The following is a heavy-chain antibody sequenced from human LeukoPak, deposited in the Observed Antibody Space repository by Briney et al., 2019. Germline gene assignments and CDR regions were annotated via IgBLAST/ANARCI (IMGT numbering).Heavy chain of an antibody. Sequence: SETLSLTCAVYGGPFSGYYWSWIRQPPGKGLEWIGEINHSGSTNYNPSLKSRVTISVDTSKNQFSLKLSSVTAADTAVYYCARGRPPLRLVWGRFYFDYWGQGTLVTVSS. D-gene: IGHD5-12*01. CDR3: ARGRPPLRLVWGRFYFDY. J-gene: IGHJ4*02. CDR2: INHSGST. V-gene: IGHV4-34*01. CDR1: GGPFSGYY.